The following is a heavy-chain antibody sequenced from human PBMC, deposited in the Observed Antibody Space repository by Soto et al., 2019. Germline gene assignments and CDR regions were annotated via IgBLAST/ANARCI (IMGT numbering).Heavy chain of an antibody. CDR2: IIPIFGTA. J-gene: IGHJ4*02. CDR1: GGTFSSYA. D-gene: IGHD3-10*01. CDR3: ARGRRGSGSYTPPLDY. Sequence: QVQLVQSGAEVKKPGSSVKVSCKASGGTFSSYAISWVRQAPGQGLEWMGGIIPIFGTANYAQKFQGRVTITADKSTSTAYIELSSLRSEDTAVYYCARGRRGSGSYTPPLDYWGQGTLVTVSS. V-gene: IGHV1-69*06.